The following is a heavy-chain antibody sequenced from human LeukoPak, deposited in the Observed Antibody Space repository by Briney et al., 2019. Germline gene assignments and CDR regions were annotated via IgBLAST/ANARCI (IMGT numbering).Heavy chain of an antibody. Sequence: GRSLRLSCAVSGLTFSIYAMSWVRQAPGKGREWVSAISGSGGSTDYADSVKGRFNISRDNSKNTLYLQMNSLSGEDTAVYYCAKARLRYFDWLLQEYYFDYWGQGPLVTVSS. D-gene: IGHD3-9*01. V-gene: IGHV3-23*01. J-gene: IGHJ4*02. CDR2: ISGSGGST. CDR3: AKARLRYFDWLLQEYYFDY. CDR1: GLTFSIYA.